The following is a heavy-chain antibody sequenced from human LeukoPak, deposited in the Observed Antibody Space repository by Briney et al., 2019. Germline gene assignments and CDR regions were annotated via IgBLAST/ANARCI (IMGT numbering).Heavy chain of an antibody. CDR1: GGSISSYY. CDR2: IYSSGST. J-gene: IGHJ6*03. D-gene: IGHD1-1*01. V-gene: IGHV4-4*07. CDR3: ARVVWSGTTLYYYYYMDV. Sequence: SETLSLTCNVSGGSISSYYWSWIRQPAGKGLEWIGRIYSSGSTNYNPSLKSRVTMSVDTSKNQFSLKLSSVTAADTAVYYCARVVWSGTTLYYYYYMDVWGKGTTVTISS.